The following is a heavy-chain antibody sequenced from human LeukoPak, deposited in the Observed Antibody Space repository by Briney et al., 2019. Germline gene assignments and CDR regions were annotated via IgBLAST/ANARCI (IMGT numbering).Heavy chain of an antibody. Sequence: SETLSLTCTVSGGSISSYYWTWIRQPAGKGLEWIGRIYTTGTTNYNPSLKSRVTMSLDTSKNQLSLKLSSVTAADTAVYYCARAPFTTSFQSMDVWGQGTTVTVSS. V-gene: IGHV4-4*07. CDR3: ARAPFTTSFQSMDV. D-gene: IGHD2-2*01. J-gene: IGHJ6*02. CDR1: GGSISSYY. CDR2: IYTTGTT.